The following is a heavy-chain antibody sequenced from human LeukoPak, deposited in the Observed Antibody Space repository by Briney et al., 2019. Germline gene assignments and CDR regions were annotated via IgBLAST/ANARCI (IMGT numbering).Heavy chain of an antibody. CDR2: ISTYDGDA. D-gene: IGHD6-19*01. J-gene: IGHJ4*02. CDR3: ARDSSSGWYDFDY. CDR1: GYSFTSYG. V-gene: IGHV1-18*01. Sequence: ASVKVSCKASGYSFTSYGITWVRQAPGQGLEWMGWISTYDGDANYAQQLQGRVTMTTDTSTITAYMELRSLRSDDTAVYYCARDSSSGWYDFDYWGQGTLVTVSS.